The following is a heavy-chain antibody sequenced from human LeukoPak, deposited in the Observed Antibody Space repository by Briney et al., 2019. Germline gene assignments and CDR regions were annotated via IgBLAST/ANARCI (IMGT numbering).Heavy chain of an antibody. J-gene: IGHJ6*02. Sequence: SQTLSLTCAISGDSVSSNSAAWNWIRQSPSRGLEWLGRTYYRSKWYNDYAVSVKSRITIDPDTSKNQFSLQLNSVTPEDTAVYYCARGLSSYDSSRYGMDVWGQGTTVTVSS. CDR2: TYYRSKWYN. V-gene: IGHV6-1*01. CDR1: GDSVSSNSAA. D-gene: IGHD3-22*01. CDR3: ARGLSSYDSSRYGMDV.